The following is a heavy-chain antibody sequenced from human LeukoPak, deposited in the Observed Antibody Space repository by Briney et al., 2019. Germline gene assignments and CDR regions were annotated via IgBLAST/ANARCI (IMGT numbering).Heavy chain of an antibody. J-gene: IGHJ5*02. Sequence: PGRSLRLSCEASGFTFSTHAIHWVRQAPGKGLEWVAVMSYDGNNKYYADSVKGRFTISRDNSKNTLYLQMNSLRAEDTAVYYCAKDSGSSSWYRGPFDPWGQGTLVTVSS. CDR1: GFTFSTHA. CDR2: MSYDGNNK. V-gene: IGHV3-30-3*01. CDR3: AKDSGSSSWYRGPFDP. D-gene: IGHD6-13*01.